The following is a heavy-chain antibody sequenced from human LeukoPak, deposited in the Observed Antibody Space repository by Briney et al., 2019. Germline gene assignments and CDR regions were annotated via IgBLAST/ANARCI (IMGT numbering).Heavy chain of an antibody. Sequence: GGSLRLSCAASGFTVSSNYMSWVRQAPGKGLERVSVIYSDSGGSTYYADSVKGRFTMSRDNSKNTLYLHMNSLRAEDTAVYYCARGFTHDYGDYFDYWGQGTLVTVSS. CDR1: GFTVSSNY. J-gene: IGHJ4*02. V-gene: IGHV3-66*01. CDR3: ARGFTHDYGDYFDY. D-gene: IGHD4-17*01. CDR2: IYSDSGGST.